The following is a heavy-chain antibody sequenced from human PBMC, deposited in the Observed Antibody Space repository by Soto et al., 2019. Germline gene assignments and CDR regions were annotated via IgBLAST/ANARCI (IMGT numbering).Heavy chain of an antibody. J-gene: IGHJ4*02. CDR3: AKDHNTRLYFVGPQYYFDY. V-gene: IGHV3-23*01. CDR2: ISGSGGST. D-gene: IGHD2-15*01. CDR1: GVTFSSYA. Sequence: GGSLRLSCAASGVTFSSYAMSWVRQAPGKGLEWVSAISGSGGSTYYADSVKGRFTISRDNSKNTLYLQMNSLRAEDTAVYYCAKDHNTRLYFVGPQYYFDYWGQGTLVTVSS.